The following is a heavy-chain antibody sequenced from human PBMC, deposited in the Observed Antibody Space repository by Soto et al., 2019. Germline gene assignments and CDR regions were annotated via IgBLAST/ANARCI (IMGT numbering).Heavy chain of an antibody. D-gene: IGHD3-16*01. CDR1: GGSITNYY. CDR2: MYTKERT. J-gene: IGHJ5*02. CDR3: ARDDYKDGGDNWFDP. V-gene: IGHV4-4*07. Sequence: XETLSLTFTVSGGSITNYYWSWIRQPAGKGLEWIGRMYTKERTNYNLSFKSRVTMSVDTSRNQFSLKLNAVTAADTAVYYCARDDYKDGGDNWFDPWGQGTLVTVSS.